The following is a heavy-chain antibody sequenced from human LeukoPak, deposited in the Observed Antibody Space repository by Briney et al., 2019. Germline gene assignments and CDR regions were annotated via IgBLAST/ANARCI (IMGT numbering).Heavy chain of an antibody. V-gene: IGHV4-4*07. CDR1: GASISSYY. CDR3: SRSPYCSSTSCYPFYYYGMDV. J-gene: IGHJ6*02. CDR2: IHTSGST. Sequence: PQTLSLTCTVSGASISSYYWSWIRQPAGEGLEWIGRIHTSGSTNYNPSLKSRVTMSVDTSKNQFSLKLSSVTAADTVVYYCSRSPYCSSTSCYPFYYYGMDVWGQGTTVTVSS. D-gene: IGHD2-2*01.